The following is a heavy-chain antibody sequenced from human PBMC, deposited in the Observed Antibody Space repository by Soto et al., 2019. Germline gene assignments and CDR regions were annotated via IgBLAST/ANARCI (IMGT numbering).Heavy chain of an antibody. CDR1: GYTFTKYG. J-gene: IGHJ6*02. Sequence: EASVKVSCKASGYTFTKYGISWVRQAPGQGLEWMGWISAYNGNTNYAQKLQGRVTMTTDTSTSTAYMELRSLRSDDTAVYYCARELRGGYYGMDVWGQGTTVTVSS. V-gene: IGHV1-18*01. CDR2: ISAYNGNT. D-gene: IGHD3-10*01. CDR3: ARELRGGYYGMDV.